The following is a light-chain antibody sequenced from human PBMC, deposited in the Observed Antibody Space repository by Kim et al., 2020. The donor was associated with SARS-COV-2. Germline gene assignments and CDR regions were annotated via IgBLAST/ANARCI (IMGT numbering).Light chain of an antibody. Sequence: TLSLSPGERATLSCRASQSVSSYLAWYQQKPGQAPRLLIYDASNRATGIPARFSGSGSGTDFTLTISSLEPEDFAVYYCQQPPGTFGQGTKVDIK. CDR1: QSVSSY. J-gene: IGKJ1*01. CDR3: QQPPGT. V-gene: IGKV3-11*01. CDR2: DAS.